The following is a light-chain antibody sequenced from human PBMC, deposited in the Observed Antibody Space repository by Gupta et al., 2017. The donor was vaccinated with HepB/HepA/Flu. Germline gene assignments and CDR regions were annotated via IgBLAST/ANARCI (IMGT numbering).Light chain of an antibody. Sequence: PGERATLSCRASQTISSDYLAWYQQKLGQAPRLLVYGASSRATGVPDRFVGSGSRTDFTLTITSLEPGDFAIYYCQQYSDSQYTFGQGTRLEIK. J-gene: IGKJ2*01. CDR1: QTISSDY. CDR2: GAS. V-gene: IGKV3-20*01. CDR3: QQYSDSQYT.